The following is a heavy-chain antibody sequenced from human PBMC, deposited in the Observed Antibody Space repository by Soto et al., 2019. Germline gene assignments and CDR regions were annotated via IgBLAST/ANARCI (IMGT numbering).Heavy chain of an antibody. D-gene: IGHD4-4*01. J-gene: IGHJ5*02. CDR2: IIPIFGTA. CDR1: GCTFSSYA. CDR3: ARDPRTTVTTYAAPFDP. Sequence: GASVKVSCKASGCTFSSYAISCVRQAPGQGREWMGGIIPIFGTANYAQKFQGRVTITADESTSTAYMELSSLRSEDTAAYYCARDPRTTVTTYAAPFDPWGQGTLVTSPQ. V-gene: IGHV1-69*13.